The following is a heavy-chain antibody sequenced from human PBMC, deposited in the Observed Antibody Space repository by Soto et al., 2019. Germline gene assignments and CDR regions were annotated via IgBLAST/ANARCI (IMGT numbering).Heavy chain of an antibody. D-gene: IGHD6-19*01. Sequence: SETLSLTCAVYGGSFSGYYWSWIRQSPGKGLEWIGEVNPTGSTKYNPSLKSRVTISVDTSKNQFSLNLNSVTAADTALYYCARSREQWLVDAFDIWGQGTMVTVPS. J-gene: IGHJ3*02. CDR2: VNPTGST. CDR3: ARSREQWLVDAFDI. V-gene: IGHV4-34*01. CDR1: GGSFSGYY.